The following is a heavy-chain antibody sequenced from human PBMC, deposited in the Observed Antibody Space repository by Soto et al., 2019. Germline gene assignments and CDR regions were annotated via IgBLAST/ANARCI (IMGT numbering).Heavy chain of an antibody. Sequence: GGSLRLSCAASGFSFSSYWMSWVRQAPGKGPEWVANIKEDGREQHYVDSVKGRFTISRNNTENSLFLQLNNLRAEDSAIYYCAITTSTVSYWFDPWGPGTQVTVSS. CDR2: IKEDGREQ. V-gene: IGHV3-7*03. CDR1: GFSFSSYW. J-gene: IGHJ5*02. D-gene: IGHD4-4*01. CDR3: AITTSTVSYWFDP.